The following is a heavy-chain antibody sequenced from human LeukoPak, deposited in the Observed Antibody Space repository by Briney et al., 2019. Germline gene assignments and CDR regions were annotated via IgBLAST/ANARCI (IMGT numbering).Heavy chain of an antibody. CDR1: GFTVSSNY. V-gene: IGHV3-23*01. J-gene: IGHJ4*02. D-gene: IGHD3-10*01. Sequence: GGSLRLSCAASGFTVSSNYMSWVRQAPGKGLEWVSAISGSGGSTYYADSVKGRFTISRDNSKNTLYLQMNSLRAEDTAVYYCAKDQVLWFGELLYPDYWGQGTLVTVSS. CDR2: ISGSGGST. CDR3: AKDQVLWFGELLYPDY.